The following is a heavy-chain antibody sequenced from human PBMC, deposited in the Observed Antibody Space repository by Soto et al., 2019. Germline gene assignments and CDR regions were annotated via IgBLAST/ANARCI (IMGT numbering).Heavy chain of an antibody. J-gene: IGHJ4*02. CDR2: IYFDGITT. CDR1: GFTFNTHW. V-gene: IGHV3-74*01. D-gene: IGHD1-26*01. Sequence: GSLRLSCTASGFTFNTHWMHWVRQAPGKGLVWVARIYFDGITTNYADSVKGRLTVSRDNAKNTVYLHVNPLRDEDTAVYYCARGGAMGVDYWGQGTLVTVSS. CDR3: ARGGAMGVDY.